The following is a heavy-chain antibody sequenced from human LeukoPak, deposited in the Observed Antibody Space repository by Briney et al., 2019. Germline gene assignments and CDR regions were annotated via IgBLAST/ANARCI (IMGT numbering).Heavy chain of an antibody. Sequence: GGSLTLSCAASVFTFSNYSMNWVRQAPGKGLEWVSSISSSSSYIYYADSVKGRFTISRDNAKNSLYLQMNSLRAEDTAVYYCARDNSYGDYDYFDYWGQGTLVTVSS. CDR1: VFTFSNYS. J-gene: IGHJ4*02. CDR2: ISSSSSYI. D-gene: IGHD4-17*01. V-gene: IGHV3-21*01. CDR3: ARDNSYGDYDYFDY.